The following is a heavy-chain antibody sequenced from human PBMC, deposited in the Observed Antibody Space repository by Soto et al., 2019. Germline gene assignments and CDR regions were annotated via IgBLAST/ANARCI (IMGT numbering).Heavy chain of an antibody. V-gene: IGHV4-59*08. J-gene: IGHJ4*02. CDR2: IYYSGST. CDR1: GGSISSYY. Sequence: SETLSLTCTVAGGSISSYYWSWIRQPPGKGLEWIGYIYYSGSTNYNPSLKSRVTISVDTSKNQFSLKLSSVTAADTAVYYCERRYGSCFDYWGQGTLVTVSS. CDR3: ERRYGSCFDY. D-gene: IGHD5-18*01.